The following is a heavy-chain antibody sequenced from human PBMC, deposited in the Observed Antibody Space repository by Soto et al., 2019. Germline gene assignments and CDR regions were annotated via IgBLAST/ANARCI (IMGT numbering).Heavy chain of an antibody. J-gene: IGHJ5*02. CDR1: GGSISSGDYY. Sequence: SETLSLTCTVSGGSISSGDYYWSWIRQPPGKGLEWIGYIYYSGSTYYNPSLKSRVTISVDTSKNQFSLKLSSVTAADTAVYYCARAAKVLMVYAEIDPWGQGTLVTVSS. V-gene: IGHV4-30-4*01. D-gene: IGHD2-8*01. CDR3: ARAAKVLMVYAEIDP. CDR2: IYYSGST.